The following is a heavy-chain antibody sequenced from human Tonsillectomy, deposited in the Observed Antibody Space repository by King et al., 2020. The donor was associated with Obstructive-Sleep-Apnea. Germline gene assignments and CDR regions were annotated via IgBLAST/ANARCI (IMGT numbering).Heavy chain of an antibody. V-gene: IGHV4-31*03. Sequence: HVQLQESGPGLVKPSQTLSLTCTVSGGSISSGGYDWSGIRQHPGKGLEWIGHIYNSGSVFYNTSLKSRLTISVDTSKNQFSLKLNSLTAADTAVYYCARGPSRSSGRIWYFDLWGRGTLVTVSS. J-gene: IGHJ2*01. CDR3: ARGPSRSSGRIWYFDL. CDR1: GGSISSGGYD. D-gene: IGHD3-10*01. CDR2: IYNSGSV.